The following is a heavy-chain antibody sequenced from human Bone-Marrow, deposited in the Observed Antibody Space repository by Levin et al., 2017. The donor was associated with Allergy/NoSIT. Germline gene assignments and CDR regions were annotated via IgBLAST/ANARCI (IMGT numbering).Heavy chain of an antibody. J-gene: IGHJ4*02. Sequence: PGGSLRLSCAASGFTFSPYWMHWVRQAPGKGPVWVSRISSDGSTTTYADSVKGRFTISRDNAKNTLYLQMNSLKAEDTAVYYCARGGPLSSVLAVAAVDHWGQGTLVTVSS. CDR2: ISSDGSTT. D-gene: IGHD2-15*01. V-gene: IGHV3-74*01. CDR1: GFTFSPYW. CDR3: ARGGPLSSVLAVAAVDH.